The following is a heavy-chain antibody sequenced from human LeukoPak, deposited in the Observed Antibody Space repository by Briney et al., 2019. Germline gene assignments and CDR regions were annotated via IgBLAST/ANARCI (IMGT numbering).Heavy chain of an antibody. J-gene: IGHJ3*02. CDR1: GGSFSGYY. CDR3: ARGRSRALRTFDI. CDR2: INHGGST. Sequence: SETLSLTCAVYGGSFSGYYWSWIRQPPGKGLEWIGEINHGGSTNYNPSLKSRVTISVDTSKNQFSLKLSSVTAADAAVYYCARGRSRALRTFDIWGQGTMVTVSS. D-gene: IGHD3-3*02. V-gene: IGHV4-34*01.